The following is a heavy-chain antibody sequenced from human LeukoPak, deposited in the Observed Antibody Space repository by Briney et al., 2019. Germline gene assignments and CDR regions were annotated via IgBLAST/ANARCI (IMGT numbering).Heavy chain of an antibody. V-gene: IGHV1-69*05. CDR3: ARPNPDYGDYVANGAFDI. D-gene: IGHD4-17*01. J-gene: IGHJ3*02. CDR1: GYTFTSYD. CDR2: IIPIFGTA. Sequence: SVKVSCKASGYTFTSYDINWVRQAPGQGLEWMGGIIPIFGTANYAQKFQGRVTITTDESTSTAYMELSSLRSEDTAVYYCARPNPDYGDYVANGAFDIWGQGTMVAVSS.